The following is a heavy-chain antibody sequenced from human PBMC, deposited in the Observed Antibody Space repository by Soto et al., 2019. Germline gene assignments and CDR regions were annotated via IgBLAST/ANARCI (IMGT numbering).Heavy chain of an antibody. D-gene: IGHD6-13*01. CDR3: ARVSPVAGFTFXS. CDR1: GYTFNAYA. Sequence: ASVKVSCKASGYTFNAYAISWMRQAPGQGLEWMGWINTNNGNTNNAQRLQGRVTMTTDTSTSTAYMELRSLRLDDTAVYFCARVSPVAGFTFXSGSKGTPSTVSS. V-gene: IGHV1-18*01. J-gene: IGHJ4*02. CDR2: INTNNGNT.